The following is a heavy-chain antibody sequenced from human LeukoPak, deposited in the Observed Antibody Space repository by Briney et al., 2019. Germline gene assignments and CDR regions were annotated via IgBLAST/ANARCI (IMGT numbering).Heavy chain of an antibody. CDR1: GFTFSSYG. CDR2: IWYDGSNK. J-gene: IGHJ4*02. CDR3: ARGQSITMVRGVIMAIDY. Sequence: PGGSLRLSCAASGFTFSSYGMHWVRQAPGKGLEWVAVIWYDGSNKYYADSVKGRFTISRDNSKNTLYLQMNSLRAEDTAVYYCARGQSITMVRGVIMAIDYWGQGTLVTVSS. V-gene: IGHV3-33*01. D-gene: IGHD3-10*01.